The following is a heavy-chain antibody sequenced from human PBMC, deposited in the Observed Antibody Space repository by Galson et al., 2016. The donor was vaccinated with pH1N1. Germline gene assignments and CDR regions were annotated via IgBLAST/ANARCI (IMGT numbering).Heavy chain of an antibody. CDR3: ARVHCGWAFDV. J-gene: IGHJ3*01. CDR2: ISGSDTTI. D-gene: IGHD2-21*01. V-gene: IGHV3-11*01. CDR1: GFPFSHYY. Sequence: SLRLSCAASGFPFSHYYMGWIRQAPGKGLEWISYISGSDTTIYYADSVRGRFTISRDNAQNSLYLHMNSLRAEETAVYYCARVHCGWAFDVWAKGQWSPSLQ.